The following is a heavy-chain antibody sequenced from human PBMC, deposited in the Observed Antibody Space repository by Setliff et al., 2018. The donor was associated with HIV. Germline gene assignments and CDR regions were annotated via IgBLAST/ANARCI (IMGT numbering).Heavy chain of an antibody. V-gene: IGHV3-7*01. D-gene: IGHD6-19*01. CDR1: GFTFSSYW. J-gene: IGHJ4*02. CDR2: IKQDGSEK. CDR3: AREATPRHSSGWVYFDY. Sequence: PGGSLRLSCAASGFTFSSYWMSWVRQAPGKGLEWVANIKQDGSEKYYADSVKGRFTMSRDNAKDSVYLQMNTLRVEDTAVYYCAREATPRHSSGWVYFDYWGQGMMVTVSS.